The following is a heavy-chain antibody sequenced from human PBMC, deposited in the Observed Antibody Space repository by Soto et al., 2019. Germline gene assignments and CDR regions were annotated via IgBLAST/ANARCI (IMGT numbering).Heavy chain of an antibody. D-gene: IGHD1-26*01. V-gene: IGHV1-45*02. Sequence: QMQLLQSGGEVQKTGPTVTVSCKALFNKFTYRSLHWVRQAPGQALESIGWITPFSGDVHYAQKFQERVTITRDRSISTAYMRMSSLGSEDTAMYYCASGGAGSGPFTWELPDHWGQGTVVTFSA. CDR1: FNKFTYRS. CDR2: ITPFSGDV. J-gene: IGHJ4*02. CDR3: ASGGAGSGPFTWELPDH.